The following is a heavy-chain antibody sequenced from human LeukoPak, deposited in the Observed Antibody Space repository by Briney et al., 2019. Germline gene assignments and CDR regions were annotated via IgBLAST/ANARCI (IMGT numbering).Heavy chain of an antibody. CDR3: ASGGSTSFDY. D-gene: IGHD2-2*01. Sequence: SQTLSLTCTVSGVSISSGGYYWSWIRQHPGKGLEWIGYIYYSGSTYYNPSLKSRVTISVDTSKNQFSLKLSSVTAADTAVYYCASGGSTSFDYWGQGTLVTVSS. CDR1: GVSISSGGYY. V-gene: IGHV4-31*03. J-gene: IGHJ4*02. CDR2: IYYSGST.